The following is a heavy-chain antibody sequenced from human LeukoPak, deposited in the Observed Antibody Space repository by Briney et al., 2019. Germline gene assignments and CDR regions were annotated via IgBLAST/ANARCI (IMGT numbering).Heavy chain of an antibody. Sequence: GGSLRLSCAASGFTFSSYAMSWVRQAPGKGLEWVSDINGSGGSTYYADSVKGRFTISRDNSKNTLYLLMNSLRAEDTAVYYRAKSLLRPGYWGQGTLVTVSS. CDR3: AKSLLRPGY. CDR2: INGSGGST. J-gene: IGHJ4*02. V-gene: IGHV3-23*01. D-gene: IGHD3-3*01. CDR1: GFTFSSYA.